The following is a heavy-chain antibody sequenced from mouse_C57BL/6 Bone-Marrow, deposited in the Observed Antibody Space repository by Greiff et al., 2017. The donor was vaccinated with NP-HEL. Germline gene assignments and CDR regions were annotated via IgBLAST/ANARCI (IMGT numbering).Heavy chain of an antibody. CDR1: GYTFTDHT. CDR2: IYPRDGST. Sequence: VQLQESDAELVKPGASVKISCKVSGYTFTDHTIHWMKQRPEQGLEWIGYIYPRDGSTKYNEKFKGKATLIADKSSSTAYMQLNSLTSEDSAVYFCARQGASRPEHFDYWGQGTTLTVSS. J-gene: IGHJ2*01. V-gene: IGHV1-78*01. CDR3: ARQGASRPEHFDY.